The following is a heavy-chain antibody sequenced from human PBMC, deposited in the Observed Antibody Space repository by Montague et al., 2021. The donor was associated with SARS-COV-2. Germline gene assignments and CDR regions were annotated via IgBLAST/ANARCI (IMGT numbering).Heavy chain of an antibody. J-gene: IGHJ6*03. Sequence: TLSLTCTVSGGSISSGGYYWSWIRQHPGKGLEWIGYIYYSGSTYYSPSLKSRVTISVDTSKNQFSLKLSSVTAADTAVYYCASTYGGNLGYYYYYMDVWGKGTTVTVSS. CDR3: ASTYGGNLGYYYYYMDV. CDR1: GGSISSGGYY. CDR2: IYYSGST. D-gene: IGHD4-23*01. V-gene: IGHV4-31*03.